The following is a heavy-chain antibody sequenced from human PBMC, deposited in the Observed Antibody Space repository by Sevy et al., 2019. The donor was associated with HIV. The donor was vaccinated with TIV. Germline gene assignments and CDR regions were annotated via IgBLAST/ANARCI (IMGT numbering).Heavy chain of an antibody. CDR1: GFIFSRYG. D-gene: IGHD2-21*02. CDR2: IFNDGKTK. J-gene: IGHJ4*02. Sequence: GGSLRLSCKASGFIFSRYGVHWVRQAPGKGLEWVASIFNDGKTKYHGDPVKGRFTISRDDSKNTLYLQMDSLRAEDTAVYYCARESGSDWYLDSWGQGTLVTVSS. CDR3: ARESGSDWYLDS. V-gene: IGHV3-33*01.